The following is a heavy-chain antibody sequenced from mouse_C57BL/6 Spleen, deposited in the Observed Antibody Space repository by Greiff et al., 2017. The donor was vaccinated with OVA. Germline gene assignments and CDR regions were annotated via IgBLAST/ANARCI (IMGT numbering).Heavy chain of an antibody. Sequence: EVQLQESGPGLVKPSQSLSLTCSVTGYSITSCYHWNWLRPFPGNKREWMGYISYDGSNNYNPSLKKRISITRDTSKNHFFLKLSTVTTEDTATYYCASIIYSYCFGYWGQGTTLTVSS. CDR2: ISYDGSN. D-gene: IGHD1-1*01. CDR1: GYSITSCYH. V-gene: IGHV3-6*01. J-gene: IGHJ2*01. CDR3: ASIIYSYCFGY.